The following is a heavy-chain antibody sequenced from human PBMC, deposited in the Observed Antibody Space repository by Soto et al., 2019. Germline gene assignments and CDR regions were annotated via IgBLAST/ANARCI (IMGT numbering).Heavy chain of an antibody. Sequence: QVQLVQSGAEVKKPGAPVKVSCKASGYTFSNYLLHWVRQAPGQGLEWMGWINAGNGHTKYSQKFQGRVTFTRDTSATTAYIELSSLRSEDTAVYYCASPSYGSGSYYWGQGTLVTVSS. CDR3: ASPSYGSGSYY. V-gene: IGHV1-3*01. CDR2: INAGNGHT. J-gene: IGHJ4*02. D-gene: IGHD3-10*01. CDR1: GYTFSNYL.